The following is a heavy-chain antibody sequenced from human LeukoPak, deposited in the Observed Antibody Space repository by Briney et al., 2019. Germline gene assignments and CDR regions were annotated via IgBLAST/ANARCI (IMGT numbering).Heavy chain of an antibody. D-gene: IGHD6-13*01. Sequence: GGSLRLSCAASGFTVSSNYMSWVCQAPGKGLEWVSVIYSSGSTYYADSVKGRFTISRDNSKNTLHLQMNTLRAEDTAVYYCASRIATAGSVDYWGQGTLVTVSS. CDR1: GFTVSSNY. J-gene: IGHJ4*02. CDR2: IYSSGST. CDR3: ASRIATAGSVDY. V-gene: IGHV3-53*01.